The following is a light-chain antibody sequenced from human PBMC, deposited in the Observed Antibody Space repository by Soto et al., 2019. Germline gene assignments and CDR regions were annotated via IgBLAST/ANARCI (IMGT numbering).Light chain of an antibody. CDR1: SSDVGGYNY. V-gene: IGLV2-14*01. J-gene: IGLJ2*01. CDR2: QVS. CDR3: SSYTTTSTII. Sequence: QSVLTQPASVSGSPGQSITISCTGTSSDVGGYNYVSWYQQYPGKPPKLMMSQVSDRPSGVSYRFSGSKSGNTASLTISGLQAEDEADYYCSSYTTTSTIIFGGGTKLTVL.